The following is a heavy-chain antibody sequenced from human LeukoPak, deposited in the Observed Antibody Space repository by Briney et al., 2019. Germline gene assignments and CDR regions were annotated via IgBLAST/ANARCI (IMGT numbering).Heavy chain of an antibody. J-gene: IGHJ4*02. Sequence: GGSLRLSCAGSGFTFGGYGMHWFRQTPGKGLEWVAVIAYDGSRAFYADSVKGRFTISRDNSKNTMSVQMDDLRTEDTAVYYCTRYNNDHFDYWGQGTLVTVSS. V-gene: IGHV3-33*01. D-gene: IGHD1-14*01. CDR2: IAYDGSRA. CDR3: TRYNNDHFDY. CDR1: GFTFGGYG.